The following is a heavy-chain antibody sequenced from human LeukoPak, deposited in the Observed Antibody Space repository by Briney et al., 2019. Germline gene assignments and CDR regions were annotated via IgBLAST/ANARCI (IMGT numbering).Heavy chain of an antibody. J-gene: IGHJ3*02. D-gene: IGHD4-17*01. CDR2: IIPIFGTA. CDR1: GATFSSYA. CDR3: ASDYGDYGGWRHSYAFDI. V-gene: IGHV1-69*06. Sequence: ASVNLSCKASGATFSSYAISWVRQAPGPGLKWLGGIIPIFGTANYAQKFQGRVTITADKSTSTACMELSSLRSDDTAVYYCASDYGDYGGWRHSYAFDIWGQGTMVTVSS.